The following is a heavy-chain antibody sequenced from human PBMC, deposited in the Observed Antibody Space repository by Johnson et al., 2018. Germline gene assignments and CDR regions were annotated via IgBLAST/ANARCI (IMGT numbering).Heavy chain of an antibody. V-gene: IGHV4-34*01. CDR3: ARFYYYYYMDV. CDR1: GGSFSGYY. CDR2: INHSGST. J-gene: IGHJ6*03. Sequence: QVQLQQWGAGLLKXSETXSLXCAVYGGSFSGYYWSWIRQPPGTGLEWIGEINHSGSTTYNPSLKSRVTISVDTSKNQFSLKLSSVTAADTAVYYCARFYYYYYMDVWGKGTTVTVSS.